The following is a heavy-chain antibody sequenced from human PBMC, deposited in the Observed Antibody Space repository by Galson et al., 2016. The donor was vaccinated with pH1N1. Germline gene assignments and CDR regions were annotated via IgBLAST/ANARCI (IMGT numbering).Heavy chain of an antibody. CDR2: INPNSGGT. D-gene: IGHD6-19*01. CDR1: GYTFSGYY. CDR3: ARDPNSGWYTDY. Sequence: SVKVSCKASGYTFSGYYMHWVRQAPGQGLEWMGWINPNSGGTSYAPKFQGRVTMTRDTSISTGHMELSRLRSDDTAVYYCARDPNSGWYTDYWGQGTLVTVSS. V-gene: IGHV1-2*02. J-gene: IGHJ4*02.